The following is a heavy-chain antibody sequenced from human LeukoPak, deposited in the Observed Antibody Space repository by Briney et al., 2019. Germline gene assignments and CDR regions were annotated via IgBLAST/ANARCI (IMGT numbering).Heavy chain of an antibody. CDR1: GFTFSSYG. J-gene: IGHJ4*02. CDR2: IWYDGSNK. CDR3: AKSTHSPYYYDTSGYSILDY. D-gene: IGHD3-22*01. Sequence: GGSLRLSCAASGFTFSSYGMHWVRRAPGKGLEWVAVIWYDGSNKYYADSVKGRYTISRDNSKNTLYLQMNSLRAEDTAVYYCAKSTHSPYYYDTSGYSILDYWGQGTLVTVSS. V-gene: IGHV3-33*06.